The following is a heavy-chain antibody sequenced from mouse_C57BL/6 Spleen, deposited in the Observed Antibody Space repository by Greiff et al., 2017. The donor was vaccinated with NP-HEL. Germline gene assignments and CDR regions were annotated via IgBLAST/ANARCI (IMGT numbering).Heavy chain of an antibody. Sequence: VQLQQSGPGLVQPSPSLSITCTVSGFSLTSYGVHWVRQSPGKGLEWLGVIWSGGSTDYNAAFISRLSISKDNSKSQVFFKMNSLQADDTAIYYCARGLIYGSSSYWYFDVWGTGTTVTVSS. CDR1: GFSLTSYG. V-gene: IGHV2-2*01. J-gene: IGHJ1*03. D-gene: IGHD1-1*01. CDR2: IWSGGST. CDR3: ARGLIYGSSSYWYFDV.